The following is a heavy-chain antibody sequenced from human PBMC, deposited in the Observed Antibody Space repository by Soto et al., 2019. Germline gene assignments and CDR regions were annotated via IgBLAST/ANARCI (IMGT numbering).Heavy chain of an antibody. CDR3: ARSQGSRTSLEIYYYYYYGMDV. J-gene: IGHJ6*02. Sequence: QVQLVQSGAEVKKPGSSVKVSCKASGGTFSSYAISWVRQAPGPGLEWMGGIIPISGTANYAQKFQGRVTSTADESTSTAYMELSSLRSEDTAVYYCARSQGSRTSLEIYYYYYYGMDVWGQGTTVTVSS. CDR2: IIPISGTA. CDR1: GGTFSSYA. V-gene: IGHV1-69*01. D-gene: IGHD2-2*01.